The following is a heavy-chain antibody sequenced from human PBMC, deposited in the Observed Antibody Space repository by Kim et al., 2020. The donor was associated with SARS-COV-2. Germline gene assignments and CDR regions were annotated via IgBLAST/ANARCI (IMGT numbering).Heavy chain of an antibody. J-gene: IGHJ6*02. Sequence: SETLSLTCTVSGGSISSSSYYWGWIRQPPGKGLEWIGSIYYSGSTYYNPSLKSRVTISVDTSKNQFSLKLSSVTAADTAVYYCARLHYSNYAYYYYYGMDVWGQGTTVTVSS. CDR2: IYYSGST. V-gene: IGHV4-39*07. CDR3: ARLHYSNYAYYYYYGMDV. D-gene: IGHD4-4*01. CDR1: GGSISSSSYY.